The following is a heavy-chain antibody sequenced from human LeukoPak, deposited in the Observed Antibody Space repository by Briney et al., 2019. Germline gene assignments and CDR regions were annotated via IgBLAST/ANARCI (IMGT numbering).Heavy chain of an antibody. CDR3: ARQGYSSSSVRFAFDI. J-gene: IGHJ3*02. V-gene: IGHV1-69*13. CDR2: IIPIFGTA. D-gene: IGHD6-6*01. CDR1: GGTFSSYA. Sequence: ASVKVSCKASGGTFSSYAISWVRQAPGQGLEWMGGIIPIFGTANYAQKFQGRVTITADESTSTAYMELSSLRSEDTAVYYCARQGYSSSSVRFAFDIWGQGTMVTVSS.